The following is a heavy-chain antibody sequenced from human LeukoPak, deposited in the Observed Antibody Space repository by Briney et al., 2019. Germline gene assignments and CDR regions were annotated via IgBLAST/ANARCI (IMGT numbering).Heavy chain of an antibody. D-gene: IGHD1-26*01. CDR1: GGTFSSYA. J-gene: IGHJ4*02. CDR3: ARDLNSGSYYGVDY. CDR2: IIPIFGTA. V-gene: IGHV1-69*13. Sequence: GASVKVSCKASGGTFSSYAISWVRQAPGQGLEWMGGIIPIFGTANYAQKFQGRVTITADESTSTAYMELSSLRSEDTAVYYCARDLNSGSYYGVDYWGQGTLVTVSS.